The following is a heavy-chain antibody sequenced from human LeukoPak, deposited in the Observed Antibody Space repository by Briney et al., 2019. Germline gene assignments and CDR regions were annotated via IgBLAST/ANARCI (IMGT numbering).Heavy chain of an antibody. Sequence: SETLSLTCTVSGGSISSSSYYWGWIRQPPGKGLEWIGRIYTSGSTNYNPSLKSRVTISVDTSKNQFSLKLSSVTAADTAVYYCARAPGLPFDYWGQGTLVTVSS. V-gene: IGHV4-39*07. CDR1: GGSISSSSYY. CDR3: ARAPGLPFDY. CDR2: IYTSGST. J-gene: IGHJ4*02. D-gene: IGHD3/OR15-3a*01.